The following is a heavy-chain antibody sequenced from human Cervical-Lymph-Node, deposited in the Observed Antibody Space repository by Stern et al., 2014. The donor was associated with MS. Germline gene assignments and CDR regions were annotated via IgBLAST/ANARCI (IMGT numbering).Heavy chain of an antibody. J-gene: IGHJ4*02. Sequence: VQLVQSGAEIRKPGASAKISCEASGYTFTTYYMHWVRQAPGQGLEWVALFNPSGGKTTYAQRFQGRVTVTGDTSTSTVYMELTGLRSEDTAVYYCARVLSLATSDSWGQGTLVIVSS. CDR2: FNPSGGKT. V-gene: IGHV1-46*01. CDR3: ARVLSLATSDS. CDR1: GYTFTTYY. D-gene: IGHD1-1*01.